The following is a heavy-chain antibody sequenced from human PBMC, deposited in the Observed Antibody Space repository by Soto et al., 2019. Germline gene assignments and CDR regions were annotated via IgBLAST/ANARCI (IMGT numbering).Heavy chain of an antibody. CDR1: GFTFSSYE. CDR2: ITSNGDTI. V-gene: IGHV3-48*03. J-gene: IGHJ6*02. CDR3: ARGGYYFDSSGYFLSYYGLDV. D-gene: IGHD3-22*01. Sequence: HPGGSLRLSCVGSGFTFSSYEMNWVRQAPGKGLEWVSYITSNGDTIHYTDSVKGRFTISRDNAKNSLSLQMNSLRAEDTAIYYCARGGYYFDSSGYFLSYYGLDVWGQGTTVTVSS.